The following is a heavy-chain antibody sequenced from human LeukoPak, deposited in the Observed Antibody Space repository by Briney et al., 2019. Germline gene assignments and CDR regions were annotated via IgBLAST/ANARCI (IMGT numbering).Heavy chain of an antibody. J-gene: IGHJ3*02. CDR1: GFTFSSFA. CDR3: AKIQGWFNAAFHI. V-gene: IGHV3-23*01. CDR2: ISGSGST. Sequence: GGSLRLSCAASGFTFSSFAMSWVRQAPGKGLEWVSAISGSGSTYYADSVKGRFTISRDISKNTLFLQMNSLRAEDTAVYYCAKIQGWFNAAFHIGGQGTMVTVSS. D-gene: IGHD6-19*01.